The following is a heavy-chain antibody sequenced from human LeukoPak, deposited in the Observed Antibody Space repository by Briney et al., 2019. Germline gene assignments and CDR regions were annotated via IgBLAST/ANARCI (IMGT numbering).Heavy chain of an antibody. CDR3: ARYGFSSVWQGGWHAFVI. CDR1: GYTFTSYY. V-gene: IGHV1-46*01. Sequence: ASVKVSCKASGYTFTSYYLHWVRQAPGQGLEWMGIIHPTVGDTTYAQKFQGRVTMTRDMSTGTVYMDLSSLRSEDTAVYYCARYGFSSVWQGGWHAFVIWGQGTTVTVSS. D-gene: IGHD6-25*01. J-gene: IGHJ3*02. CDR2: IHPTVGDT.